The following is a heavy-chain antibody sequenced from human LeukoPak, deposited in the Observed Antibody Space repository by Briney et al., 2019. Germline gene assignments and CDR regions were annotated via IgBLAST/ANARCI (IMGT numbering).Heavy chain of an antibody. Sequence: PGGSLRLSCAASGFTFSSYSMNWVRQAPGKGLEWVSTISSSGRSTFCADSVKGRFTVSRDNSENTLYLQMNSLRADDTATFYCAKGEGGSYSASDFWGLGTRVTVSS. J-gene: IGHJ4*01. CDR3: AKGEGGSYSASDF. D-gene: IGHD3-10*01. CDR2: ISSSGRST. V-gene: IGHV3-23*01. CDR1: GFTFSSYS.